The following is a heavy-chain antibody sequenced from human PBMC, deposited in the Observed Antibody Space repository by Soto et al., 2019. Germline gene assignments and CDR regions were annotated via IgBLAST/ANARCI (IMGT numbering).Heavy chain of an antibody. CDR3: AREKRPLPSSIAVAGTPLAPSYYYYGMDV. J-gene: IGHJ6*02. V-gene: IGHV1-69*13. D-gene: IGHD6-19*01. CDR1: GGTLSSYA. CDR2: IIPIFGTA. Sequence: ASVKVSCKASGGTLSSYAISWVRQAPGQGLEWMGGIIPIFGTANYAQKFQGRVTITADESTSTAYMELSSLRSEDTAVYYCAREKRPLPSSIAVAGTPLAPSYYYYGMDVWGQGTTVTVSS.